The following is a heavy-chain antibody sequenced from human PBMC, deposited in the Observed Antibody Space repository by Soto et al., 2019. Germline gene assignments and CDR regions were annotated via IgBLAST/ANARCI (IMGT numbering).Heavy chain of an antibody. CDR1: GFTFSSYG. V-gene: IGHV3-33*01. Sequence: QVQLVESGGGVVQPGRSLRLSCAASGFTFSSYGMHWVRQAPGKGLEWVAVIWYDGSNKYYADSVKGRFTISRDNSKNTLYLEMNSLRAEDTAVYYCARRGKMVRGVSYGMDVWGQGTTVTVSS. J-gene: IGHJ6*02. CDR3: ARRGKMVRGVSYGMDV. D-gene: IGHD3-10*01. CDR2: IWYDGSNK.